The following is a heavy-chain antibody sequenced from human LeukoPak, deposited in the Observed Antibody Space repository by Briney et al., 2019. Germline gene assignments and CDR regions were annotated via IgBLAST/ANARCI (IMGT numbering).Heavy chain of an antibody. Sequence: ASVKVSCKASGYTFTSYYMHWVRQAPGQGLEWMGIINPSGGSTSYAQKFQGRVTMTRDTSTSTVYMELSSLRSEDTAVYYCAREGLTTVVTGAFDIWGQGTMVTVSS. V-gene: IGHV1-46*01. D-gene: IGHD4-23*01. CDR3: AREGLTTVVTGAFDI. J-gene: IGHJ3*02. CDR1: GYTFTSYY. CDR2: INPSGGST.